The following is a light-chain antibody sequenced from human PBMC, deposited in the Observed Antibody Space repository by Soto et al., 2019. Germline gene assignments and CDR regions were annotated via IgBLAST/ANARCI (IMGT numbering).Light chain of an antibody. V-gene: IGKV3-20*01. CDR2: GAS. Sequence: EIVLTQSPGTLSLSPGERATLSCRASQSLSGSYLAWYQQRPGQPPRLLIYGASNRFSGIPDRFSGSGSGTDFTLTISRLEPEDFAFYFCHQYGSSPRTFGPGTKVDIK. CDR1: QSLSGSY. J-gene: IGKJ3*01. CDR3: HQYGSSPRT.